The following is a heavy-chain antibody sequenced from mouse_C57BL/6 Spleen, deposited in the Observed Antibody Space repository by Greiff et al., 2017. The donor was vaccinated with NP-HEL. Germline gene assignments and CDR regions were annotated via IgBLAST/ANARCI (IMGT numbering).Heavy chain of an antibody. CDR1: GFTFSSYG. D-gene: IGHD1-1*01. V-gene: IGHV5-6*02. Sequence: EVKLVESGGDLVKPGGSLKLSCAASGFTFSSYGMSWVRQTPDKRLEWVATISSGGSYTYYPDSVKGRFTISRDNAKNTLYLQMSSLKSEDTAMYYCARPFDGSSYYFDYWGQGTTLTVSS. CDR2: ISSGGSYT. CDR3: ARPFDGSSYYFDY. J-gene: IGHJ2*01.